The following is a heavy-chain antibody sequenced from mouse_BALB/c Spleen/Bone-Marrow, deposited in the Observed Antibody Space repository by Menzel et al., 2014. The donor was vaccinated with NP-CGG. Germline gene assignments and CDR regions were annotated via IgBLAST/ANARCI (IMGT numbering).Heavy chain of an antibody. V-gene: IGHV14-3*02. CDR1: GFNIKDTY. CDR2: IDPENGNT. J-gene: IGHJ3*01. Sequence: EVQLQQSGAGLVKPGASVKLSCTASGFNIKDTYMHWVKQRPEQGLEWIGKIDPENGNTKYDPKFQGKATITADTSSNSAFFQIRSSTFTYAAAYFCSNYKYCICFFAYWGQGTLVTVSA. D-gene: IGHD5-1-1*01. CDR3: SNYKYCICFFAY.